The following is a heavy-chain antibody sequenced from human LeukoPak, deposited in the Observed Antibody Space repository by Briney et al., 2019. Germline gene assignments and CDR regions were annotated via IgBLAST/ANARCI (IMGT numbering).Heavy chain of an antibody. Sequence: GGSLRLSCAGSGFTFSNYAMTWVRQAPGKGLEWVAVISYDGSNKYYADSVKGRFTISRDNSKNTLYLQMNSLRAEDTAVYYCAKDLNDASDYWGQGTLVTVSS. V-gene: IGHV3-30*18. D-gene: IGHD1-1*01. J-gene: IGHJ4*02. CDR3: AKDLNDASDY. CDR1: GFTFSNYA. CDR2: ISYDGSNK.